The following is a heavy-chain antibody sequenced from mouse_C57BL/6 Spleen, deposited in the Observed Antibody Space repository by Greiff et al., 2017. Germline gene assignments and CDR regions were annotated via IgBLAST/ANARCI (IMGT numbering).Heavy chain of an antibody. CDR3: ARTTVVATRYFDG. Sequence: QVQLQQPGAELVKPGASVKLSCTASGYTFTSYWMHWVKQRPGHGLEWIGMIHPNSGSTNYNEKFKSKATLTVDKSSSTAYMQLSSRTSEDSAVYYCARTTVVATRYFDGWGTGTTVTVAS. D-gene: IGHD1-1*01. V-gene: IGHV1-64*01. CDR1: GYTFTSYW. CDR2: IHPNSGST. J-gene: IGHJ1*03.